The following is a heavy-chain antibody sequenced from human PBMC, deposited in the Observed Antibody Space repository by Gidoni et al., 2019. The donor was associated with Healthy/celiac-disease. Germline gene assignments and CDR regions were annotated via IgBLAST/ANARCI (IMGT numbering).Heavy chain of an antibody. D-gene: IGHD6-6*01. CDR1: GFTFISYS. CDR3: AREGGSIAASPLDY. J-gene: IGHJ4*02. Sequence: SCAASGFTFISYSMNWVRQAPGKGLEWVSSISSSSSYRYYADSVKGRFTISRDNAKNSLYLQMNSLRAEDTAVYYCAREGGSIAASPLDYWGQGTLVTVSS. CDR2: ISSSSSYR. V-gene: IGHV3-21*01.